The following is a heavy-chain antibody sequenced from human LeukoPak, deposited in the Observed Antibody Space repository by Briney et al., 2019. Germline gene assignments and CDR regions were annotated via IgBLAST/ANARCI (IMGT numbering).Heavy chain of an antibody. CDR2: IFYKGDT. CDR3: ARLGPCGHDCYSFDY. CDR1: GGSISGYH. D-gene: IGHD2-21*02. V-gene: IGHV4-59*08. Sequence: SETLSLTFTVSGGSISGYHWSWVRQPPGKGLEYIAFIFYKGDTNYNPSLKSRVTMSVDTSKNQFSLKVTSVTAADTALYYCARLGPCGHDCYSFDYWGQGILVTVSS. J-gene: IGHJ4*02.